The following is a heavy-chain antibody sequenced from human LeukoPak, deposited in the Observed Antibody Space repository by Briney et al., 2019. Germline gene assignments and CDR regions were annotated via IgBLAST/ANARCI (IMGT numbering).Heavy chain of an antibody. D-gene: IGHD3-10*01. CDR3: ARILWFGELRYFDY. J-gene: IGHJ4*02. CDR1: GFTFTTYA. V-gene: IGHV3-48*04. CDR2: ISTSGSST. Sequence: QTGGSLRLSCAASGFTFTTYAMSWVRQAPGKGLEWVSGISTSGSSTYYADSVKGRFTISRDNAKNSLYLQMNSLRAEDTAVYYCARILWFGELRYFDYWGQGTLVTVSS.